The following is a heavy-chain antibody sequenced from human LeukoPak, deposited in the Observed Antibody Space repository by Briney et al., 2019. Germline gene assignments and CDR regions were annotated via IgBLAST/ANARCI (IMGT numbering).Heavy chain of an antibody. J-gene: IGHJ6*03. V-gene: IGHV4-34*01. CDR2: INHSGST. CDR3: ARKRREKPRGTYYYYYYYMDV. Sequence: SGTLSLTCAVYGGSFSGYYWSWIRQPPGKGLEWIGEINHSGSTNYNPSLKSRVTISVDTSKNQFSLKLSSVTAADTAVYYCARKRREKPRGTYYYYYYYMDVWGKGTTVTVSS. CDR1: GGSFSGYY. D-gene: IGHD3-16*01.